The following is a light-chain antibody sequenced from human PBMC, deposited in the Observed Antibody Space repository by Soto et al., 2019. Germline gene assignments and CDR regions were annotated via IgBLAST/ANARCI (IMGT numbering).Light chain of an antibody. V-gene: IGLV6-57*04. CDR1: SGSIASSY. CDR2: EDN. CDR3: QTYDTKNVL. Sequence: NFMLTQPHSVSESPGKTVIISCTRRSGSIASSYVQWYQQRPGSAPTTVIYEDNERPSGVPDRFSGSIDSSSNSASLTISRLRTEDEADYYCQTYDTKNVLFGGGTKLTVL. J-gene: IGLJ2*01.